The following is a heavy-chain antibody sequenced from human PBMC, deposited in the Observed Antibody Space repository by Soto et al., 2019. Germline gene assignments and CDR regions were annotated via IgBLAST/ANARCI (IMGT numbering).Heavy chain of an antibody. D-gene: IGHD3-10*01. Sequence: GGSLRLSCAASGFTFSNAWMSWVRQAPGKGLEWVGRIKSKTDGGTTDYAAPVKGRFTISRDDSKNTLYLQMNSLKTEDTAVYYCTTDRMVRGAYDAVDIWGQGTMVTVSS. CDR1: GFTFSNAW. CDR3: TTDRMVRGAYDAVDI. CDR2: IKSKTDGGTT. J-gene: IGHJ3*02. V-gene: IGHV3-15*01.